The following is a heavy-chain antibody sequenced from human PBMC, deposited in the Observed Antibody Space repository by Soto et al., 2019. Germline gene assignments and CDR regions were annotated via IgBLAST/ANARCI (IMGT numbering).Heavy chain of an antibody. Sequence: QVQLQESGPGLVKPSQTLSLTCTVSGGSISSGGYYWSWIRQHPGKVLEWIGYIYYSGSTYYNPSLMSRVTISVDTSKNKFSLKLSSVPAADTAVYYCARLGDDSSGYYRDYRGQGTLVTVSS. V-gene: IGHV4-31*03. CDR1: GGSISSGGYY. J-gene: IGHJ4*02. CDR2: IYYSGST. CDR3: ARLGDDSSGYYRDY. D-gene: IGHD3-22*01.